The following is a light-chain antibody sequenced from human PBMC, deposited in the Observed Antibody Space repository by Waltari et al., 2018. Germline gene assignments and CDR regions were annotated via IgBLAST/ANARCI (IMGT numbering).Light chain of an antibody. CDR1: QGISSW. J-gene: IGKJ1*01. CDR3: QQYNSAPPT. V-gene: IGKV1-12*01. Sequence: DIQMTQSPSSLSASVGDRVTITCRASQGISSWLAWFQQKPGKAPKLLIHQASSLQSGVPSRFSGSGSGTDFTLIISSLQPEDFATYHCQQYNSAPPTFGQGTKVEIK. CDR2: QAS.